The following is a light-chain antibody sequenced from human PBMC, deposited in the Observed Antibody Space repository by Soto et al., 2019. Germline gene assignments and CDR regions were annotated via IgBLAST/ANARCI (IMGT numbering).Light chain of an antibody. CDR3: QQYGNSPWT. J-gene: IGKJ1*01. CDR2: STS. CDR1: QSVTSTY. Sequence: EIGLAQSPGALSLSPGERATLSCRASQSVTSTYLAWYQQKPGQAPRLLIYSTSSRATGIPDRFSGSGSGTDFTLTISRLEPEDFAVYYCQQYGNSPWTFGQGTKVDIK. V-gene: IGKV3-20*01.